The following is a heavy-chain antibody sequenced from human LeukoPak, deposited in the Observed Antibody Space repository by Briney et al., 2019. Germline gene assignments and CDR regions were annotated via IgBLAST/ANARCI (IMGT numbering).Heavy chain of an antibody. CDR1: GYTFTSFG. V-gene: IGHV1-18*04. CDR2: IGAYNGDT. CDR3: ARGGRSFYDSSGYHSFDP. Sequence: ASVKVSCKPSGYTFTSFGISWVRQAPGQGLEWMGWIGAYNGDTNYAQKFQGRVTMTTDTSTSTAYMDLRSLRSDDTAVYYCARGGRSFYDSSGYHSFDPWGQGSLVTVSS. D-gene: IGHD3-22*01. J-gene: IGHJ5*02.